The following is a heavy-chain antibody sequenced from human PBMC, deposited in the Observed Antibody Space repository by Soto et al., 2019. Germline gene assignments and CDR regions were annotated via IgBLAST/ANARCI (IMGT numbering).Heavy chain of an antibody. Sequence: TLSLTCAVSGGSISSGGYSWSWIRQPPGKGVEWIGYIYHSGSTYYNPSLRSRVTISVDRSKKQFSLKLSSVTAADTAVYYCARIVATVRDWFDXWGQGTLVTASX. D-gene: IGHD5-12*01. CDR3: ARIVATVRDWFDX. CDR1: GGSISSGGYS. CDR2: IYHSGST. J-gene: IGHJ5*02. V-gene: IGHV4-30-2*01.